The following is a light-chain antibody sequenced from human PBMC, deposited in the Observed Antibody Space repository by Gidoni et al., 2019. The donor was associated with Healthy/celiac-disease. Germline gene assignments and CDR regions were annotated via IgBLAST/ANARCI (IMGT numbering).Light chain of an antibody. Sequence: LFPGERATLSCRASQSVSSSYLAWYQQKPGQAPRLLIYGASSRATGIPDRFSGSGSGTDFTLTISRREPEDFAVYYCQQYGSSSYTFGQGTKLEIK. CDR2: GAS. J-gene: IGKJ2*01. CDR1: QSVSSSY. CDR3: QQYGSSSYT. V-gene: IGKV3-20*01.